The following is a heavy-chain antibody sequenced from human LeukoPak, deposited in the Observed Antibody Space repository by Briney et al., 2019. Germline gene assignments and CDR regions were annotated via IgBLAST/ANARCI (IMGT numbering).Heavy chain of an antibody. D-gene: IGHD3-22*01. Sequence: SETLSLTCTVSGSSMSSDYYWGWIRQPPGKGLEWIGSISDSGSAYYNPSLKSRVVISVDPSKKQFSLKVTSVTAADTAVYYCARAPIVNSYDSSGYLYWGQGTLVTVS. J-gene: IGHJ4*02. V-gene: IGHV4-38-2*02. CDR1: GSSMSSDYY. CDR2: ISDSGSA. CDR3: ARAPIVNSYDSSGYLY.